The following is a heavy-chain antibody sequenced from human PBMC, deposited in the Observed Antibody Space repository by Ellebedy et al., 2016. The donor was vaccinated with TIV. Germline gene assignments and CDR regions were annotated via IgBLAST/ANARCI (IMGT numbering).Heavy chain of an antibody. CDR1: GGSISSDGFF. V-gene: IGHV4-31*03. J-gene: IGHJ3*02. D-gene: IGHD1-26*01. CDR3: ARDLYSGHYEGFGAFDI. Sequence: MPSETLSLTCTVSGGSISSDGFFWAWIRQHPGKGLEWIGFTDYRGRSHYNPSLKSRLIISVDTSKNQFSLKLSSVTAADTAIYFCARDLYSGHYEGFGAFDIWGQGTMVTVSS. CDR2: TDYRGRS.